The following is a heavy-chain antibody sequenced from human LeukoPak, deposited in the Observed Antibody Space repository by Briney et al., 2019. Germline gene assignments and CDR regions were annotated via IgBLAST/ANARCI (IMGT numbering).Heavy chain of an antibody. CDR2: INLSGST. CDR3: ARVSISLFGVVTAHFDS. J-gene: IGHJ4*02. D-gene: IGHD3-3*01. Sequence: PSETLSLTCGVSGGSFSGSYWGWIRQPPGKGLEWIGEINLSGSTNYNSSLTSRVTISLDTSKNQFSLNLRSVTTADTAVYYCARVSISLFGVVTAHFDSWGQGALVAVSS. CDR1: GGSFSGSY. V-gene: IGHV4-34*01.